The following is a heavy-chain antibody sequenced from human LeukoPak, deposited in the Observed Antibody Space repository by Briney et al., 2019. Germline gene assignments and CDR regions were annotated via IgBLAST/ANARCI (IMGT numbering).Heavy chain of an antibody. CDR1: GFSFSSYG. D-gene: IGHD2-21*01. J-gene: IGHJ1*01. V-gene: IGHV3-48*04. Sequence: GGSPRLSCATSGFSFSSYGMNWVRQAPGKGLEWVSYIGGWSSPTDYADSVKGRFIISRDNAKNTLYLEMTNLTVADTAVYYCARDPGFAVARWGQGSLVFVSS. CDR2: IGGWSSPT. CDR3: ARDPGFAVAR.